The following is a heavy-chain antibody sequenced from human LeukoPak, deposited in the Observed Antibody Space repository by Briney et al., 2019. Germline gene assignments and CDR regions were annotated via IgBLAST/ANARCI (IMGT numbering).Heavy chain of an antibody. CDR3: AEQTYFWSGFDY. CDR2: ISGSGGSA. D-gene: IGHD3-3*01. Sequence: GGSLRFSCAASGFSFSSYAMSWVRQAPGKGLEWVSAISGSGGSAYYADSVKGRFTISRDNSKNTLYLQMNSLRAEDTAVYYCAEQTYFWSGFDYWGQGTLVTVSS. J-gene: IGHJ4*02. V-gene: IGHV3-23*01. CDR1: GFSFSSYA.